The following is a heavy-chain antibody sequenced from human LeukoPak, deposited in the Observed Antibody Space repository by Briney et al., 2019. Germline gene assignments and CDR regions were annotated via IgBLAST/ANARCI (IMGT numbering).Heavy chain of an antibody. CDR2: IIPILGIA. J-gene: IGHJ4*02. V-gene: IGHV1-69*04. D-gene: IGHD3-22*01. CDR3: SREGSSGYYLYYFDY. CDR1: QGTFSSYA. Sequence: SVKVSCKASQGTFSSYAISWVRQPPGQGLEWMGRIIPILGIANYAQKFQGRVTITADKSTSTAYMELSSLRSEDTAVYYCSREGSSGYYLYYFDYWGQGTLVTVSS.